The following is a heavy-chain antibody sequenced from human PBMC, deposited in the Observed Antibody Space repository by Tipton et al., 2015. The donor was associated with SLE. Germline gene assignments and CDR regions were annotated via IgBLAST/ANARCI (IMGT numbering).Heavy chain of an antibody. CDR1: GFTFSRSG. V-gene: IGHV3-23*01. J-gene: IGHJ4*02. Sequence: SLRLSCAASGFTFSRSGMSWVRQAPGKGLEWVSSISGIDGSTYYADSVKGRFTISKDNSKNTLYLQMNNLRAEDTAIYYCARSGSLKDYDFWSANSWGQGTLVTVSS. D-gene: IGHD3-3*01. CDR2: ISGIDGST. CDR3: ARSGSLKDYDFWSANS.